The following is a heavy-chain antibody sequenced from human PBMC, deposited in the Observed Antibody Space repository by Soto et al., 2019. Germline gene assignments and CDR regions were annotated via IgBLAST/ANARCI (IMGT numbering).Heavy chain of an antibody. V-gene: IGHV3-33*01. CDR3: AREGGGSDAFDI. Sequence: QVQLVESGGGVVQPGRSLRLSCAASGFTFSSYGMHWVRQAPGKGLEWVAVIWYDGSNKYYADSVKGRFTISRDNSKNPLYVQMDSLRAEDTAVYYCAREGGGSDAFDIWGQGTMVTVSS. CDR1: GFTFSSYG. CDR2: IWYDGSNK. J-gene: IGHJ3*02. D-gene: IGHD3-16*01.